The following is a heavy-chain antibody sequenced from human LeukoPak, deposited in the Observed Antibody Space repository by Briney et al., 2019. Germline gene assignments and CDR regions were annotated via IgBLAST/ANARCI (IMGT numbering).Heavy chain of an antibody. CDR3: ARAAYCGGDRRCYFDY. CDR2: IIPIFGTA. V-gene: IGHV1-69*06. J-gene: IGHJ4*02. D-gene: IGHD2-21*02. CDR1: GYTFTSYA. Sequence: ASVRVSCKASGYTFTSYAISWVRQAPGQGLEWMGGIIPIFGTANYAQKFQGRVTITADKSTSTAYMELSSLRSEDTAVYYCARAAYCGGDRRCYFDYWGQGTLVTVSS.